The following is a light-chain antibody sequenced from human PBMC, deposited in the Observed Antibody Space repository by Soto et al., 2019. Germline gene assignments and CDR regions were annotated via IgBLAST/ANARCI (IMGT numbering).Light chain of an antibody. CDR1: SSDVGASNY. Sequence: QSALTQPASVSGSPGQSITLSCTGTSSDVGASNYVSWYQQHPGKAPKLMIYDVSNRPSGVSNRFSGSKSGNTASLTISGLQAEDEASYYCTSYTISSTLGFGGGTKVTVL. CDR2: DVS. CDR3: TSYTISSTLG. V-gene: IGLV2-14*01. J-gene: IGLJ2*01.